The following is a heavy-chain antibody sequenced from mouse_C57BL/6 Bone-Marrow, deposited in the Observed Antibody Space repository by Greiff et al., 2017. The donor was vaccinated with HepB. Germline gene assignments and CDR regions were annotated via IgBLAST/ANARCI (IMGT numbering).Heavy chain of an antibody. V-gene: IGHV5-9-1*02. Sequence: EVQRVESGEGLVKPGGSLKLSCAASGFTFSSYAMSWVRQTPEKRLEWVAYISSGGDYIYYADTVKGRFTISRDNARNTLYLQMSSLKSEDTAMYYCTRESYYYGSSLAWCAYWGQGTLVTVSA. CDR1: GFTFSSYA. CDR3: TRESYYYGSSLAWCAY. D-gene: IGHD1-1*01. J-gene: IGHJ3*01. CDR2: ISSGGDYI.